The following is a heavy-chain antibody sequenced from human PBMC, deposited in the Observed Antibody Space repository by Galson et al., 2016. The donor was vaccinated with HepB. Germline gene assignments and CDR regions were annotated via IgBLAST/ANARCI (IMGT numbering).Heavy chain of an antibody. CDR2: IKQDESEK. V-gene: IGHV3-7*01. CDR3: ARVRYYGSDL. Sequence: SLRLSCAASGFTFSSYWMSWVRQALGKGLEWVANIKQDESEKYYVDSIKGRFTIFRDNGEQSLYLQMNSLRAEDTAVYYCARVRYYGSDLWGQGTLVTVSS. J-gene: IGHJ5*02. D-gene: IGHD3-10*01. CDR1: GFTFSSYW.